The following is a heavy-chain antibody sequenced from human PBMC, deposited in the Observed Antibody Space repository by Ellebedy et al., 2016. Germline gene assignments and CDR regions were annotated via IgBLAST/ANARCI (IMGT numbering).Heavy chain of an antibody. Sequence: SVKVSXXASGGTFSTYGFNWVRQTPGQGLEWMGGIIPIFSMTNYAQKFQGRITLAADESTTTAYMELSSLRSEDTAMYYCATFPLHTGYREGGDDNFYFGLDVWGQGTTVTVSS. CDR2: IIPIFSMT. V-gene: IGHV1-69*13. CDR1: GGTFSTYG. D-gene: IGHD5-12*01. J-gene: IGHJ6*02. CDR3: ATFPLHTGYREGGDDNFYFGLDV.